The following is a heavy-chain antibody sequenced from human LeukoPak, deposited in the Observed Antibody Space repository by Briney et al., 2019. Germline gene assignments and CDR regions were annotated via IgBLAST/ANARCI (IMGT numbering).Heavy chain of an antibody. D-gene: IGHD2-2*01. J-gene: IGHJ4*02. CDR2: INPSGGST. Sequence: GASVKVSCKASGYTFTSYYMHWVRRAPGQGLEWMGIINPSGGSTSYAQKFQGRVTMTRDTSTSTVYMELSSLRSEDTAVYYCARDGDRYCSSTSCYDFDYWGQGTLVTVSS. CDR3: ARDGDRYCSSTSCYDFDY. V-gene: IGHV1-46*01. CDR1: GYTFTSYY.